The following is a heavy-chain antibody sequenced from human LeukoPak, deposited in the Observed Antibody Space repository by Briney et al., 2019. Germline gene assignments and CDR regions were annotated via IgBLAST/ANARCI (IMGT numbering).Heavy chain of an antibody. V-gene: IGHV4-61*02. D-gene: IGHD5-24*01. CDR1: GGSISSGSYY. CDR3: ARFGGYKFDY. Sequence: PSETLSLTCTVSGGSISSGSYYWSWIRQPAGKGLEWIGRIYTSGSTNYNPSLKSRVTISVDTSKNQFSLKLSSVTAADTAVYYCARFGGYKFDYWGQGTLVTLSS. CDR2: IYTSGST. J-gene: IGHJ4*02.